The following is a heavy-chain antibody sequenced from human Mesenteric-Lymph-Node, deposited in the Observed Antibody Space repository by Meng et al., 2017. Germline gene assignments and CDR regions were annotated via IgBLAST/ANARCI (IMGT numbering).Heavy chain of an antibody. CDR1: GYTFTDYY. J-gene: IGHJ5*02. D-gene: IGHD5-18*01. CDR3: ARGIVDGYGGDSWFDP. CDR2: LNPNRGDT. Sequence: QVRLVHPGAAVKNPGASVKLSCKASGYTFTDYYMQWVRQAPGQGLEWMGRLNPNRGDTNYAQKFQGRVTMTRDTSISTAYMELSRLTSDDTAVYYCARGIVDGYGGDSWFDPWGQGTLVTVSS. V-gene: IGHV1-2*06.